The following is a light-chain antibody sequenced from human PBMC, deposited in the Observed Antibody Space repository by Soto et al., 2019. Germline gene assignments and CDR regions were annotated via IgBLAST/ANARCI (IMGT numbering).Light chain of an antibody. Sequence: EIVLTQSPGTLSLSPGERATLSCRASQSVSSSYLAWYQQKPGQAPRLLIYGASSRATGIPDRFSGSGSGTDFTLTISRLEPEDFAVYYCQQYGSSPWSITFDQGTRLEIK. CDR1: QSVSSSY. CDR3: QQYGSSPWSIT. J-gene: IGKJ5*01. CDR2: GAS. V-gene: IGKV3-20*01.